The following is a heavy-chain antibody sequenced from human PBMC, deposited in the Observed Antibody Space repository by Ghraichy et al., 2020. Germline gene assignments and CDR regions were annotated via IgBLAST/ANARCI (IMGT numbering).Heavy chain of an antibody. J-gene: IGHJ4*02. D-gene: IGHD5-12*01. CDR1: GGTFSSYG. V-gene: IGHV1-69*13. CDR3: ARTRSGSGYDDFDY. CDR2: IIPIFGTA. Sequence: SVKVSCKASGGTFSSYGISWVRQAPGQGLEWMGGIIPIFGTANYAQKFQGRVTITADESTSTAYMELSSLRSEDTAVYYCARTRSGSGYDDFDYWGQGTLVTVSS.